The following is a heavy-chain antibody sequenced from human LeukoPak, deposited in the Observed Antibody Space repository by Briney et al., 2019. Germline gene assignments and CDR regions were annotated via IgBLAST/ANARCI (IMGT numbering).Heavy chain of an antibody. CDR2: ISWNSGSI. CDR3: AKGGRATVTTPYYFDY. J-gene: IGHJ4*02. V-gene: IGHV3-9*03. Sequence: GRSLRLSCAASGFTFDDYAMHWVRQAPGKGLEWVSGISWNSGSIGYADSVKGRFTISRDNAKNSPYLQMNSLRAEDMALYYCAKGGRATVTTPYYFDYWGQGTLVTVSS. D-gene: IGHD4-17*01. CDR1: GFTFDDYA.